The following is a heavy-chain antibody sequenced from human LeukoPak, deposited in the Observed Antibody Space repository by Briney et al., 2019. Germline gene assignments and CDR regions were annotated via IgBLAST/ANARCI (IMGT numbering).Heavy chain of an antibody. D-gene: IGHD5-24*01. CDR2: IYYSGST. CDR3: ARGGDGYGEEY. Sequence: PSETLSLTCTVSGVSMSAYQWSWVRQSPEKGLEWIGYIYYSGSTNYNPSLKSRVTISVDTSKNQFSLKLSSVTAADTAVYYCARGGDGYGEEYWGQGTLVTVSS. V-gene: IGHV4-59*01. CDR1: GVSMSAYQ. J-gene: IGHJ4*02.